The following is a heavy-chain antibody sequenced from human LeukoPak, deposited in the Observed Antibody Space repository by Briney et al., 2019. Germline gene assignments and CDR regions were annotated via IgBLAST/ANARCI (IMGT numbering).Heavy chain of an antibody. D-gene: IGHD5-12*01. CDR1: GFSFNAYW. CDR3: ATFGLVAALDL. CDR2: INPAGSET. J-gene: IGHJ4*02. Sequence: GGSLRLSCATSGFSFNAYWMAWVRQAPGTGLEWVANINPAGSETFHVDPVKGRFSISRDHAKNLVYLQMNSLRAEDTAVYYCATFGLVAALDLWGQGTLVTVSS. V-gene: IGHV3-7*01.